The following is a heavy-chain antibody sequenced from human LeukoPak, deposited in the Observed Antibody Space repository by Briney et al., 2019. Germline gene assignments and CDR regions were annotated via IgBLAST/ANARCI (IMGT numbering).Heavy chain of an antibody. CDR2: ISSSGSTI. Sequence: GGFLRLSCAASGFTFSSYEMNWVRQAPGKGLEWVSYISSSGSTIYYADSVKGRFTISRDNAKNSLYLQMNSPRAEDTAVYYCARGLTMVRGALRWFDPWGQGTLVTVSS. D-gene: IGHD3-10*01. CDR1: GFTFSSYE. V-gene: IGHV3-48*03. CDR3: ARGLTMVRGALRWFDP. J-gene: IGHJ5*02.